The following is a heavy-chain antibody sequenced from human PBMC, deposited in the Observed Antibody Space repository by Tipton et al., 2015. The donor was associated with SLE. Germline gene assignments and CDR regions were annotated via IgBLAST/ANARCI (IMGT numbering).Heavy chain of an antibody. CDR3: TTGRTL. CDR1: GFSFSNAW. CDR2: IKSKTAGGTT. J-gene: IGHJ3*01. V-gene: IGHV3-15*01. Sequence: SLRLSCTASGFSFSNAWMSWVRQAAGKGLEWVGRIKSKTAGGTTDYAAPVKGRFSISRDDSKDTLYLQMDSLKTEDTAAYYCTTGRTLWGQGTLVSVSS. D-gene: IGHD3/OR15-3a*01.